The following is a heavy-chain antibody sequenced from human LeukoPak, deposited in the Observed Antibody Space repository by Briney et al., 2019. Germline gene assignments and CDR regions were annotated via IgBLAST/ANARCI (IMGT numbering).Heavy chain of an antibody. CDR2: IYYSGST. D-gene: IGHD3-3*01. Sequence: SETLSLTCTVSGGSISSYYWSWIRQPPGKGLEWIGYIYYSGSTNYNPSLKSRVTISVDTSKNQFSLKLSSVTAADTAVYYCARGVGEATYYDFWSGPITYYYYGMDVWGQGTTVTVSS. J-gene: IGHJ6*02. CDR3: ARGVGEATYYDFWSGPITYYYYGMDV. V-gene: IGHV4-59*01. CDR1: GGSISSYY.